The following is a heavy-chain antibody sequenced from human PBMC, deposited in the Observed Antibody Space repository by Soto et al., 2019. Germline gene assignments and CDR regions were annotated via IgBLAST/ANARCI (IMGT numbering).Heavy chain of an antibody. CDR2: IYYSGST. CDR3: AEDGIRDVRSVSAFLLNRSSDL. V-gene: IGHV4-59*01. J-gene: IGHJ2*01. Sequence: PGKGLEWIGHIYYSGSTKYNPSLESRVTISVDTSKNQFSLKLSSVTAADTAFFFQAEDGIRDVRSVSAFLLNRSSDL. D-gene: IGHD3-10*02.